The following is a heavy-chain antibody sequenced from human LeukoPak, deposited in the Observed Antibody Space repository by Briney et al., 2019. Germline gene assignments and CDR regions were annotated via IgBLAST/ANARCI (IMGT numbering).Heavy chain of an antibody. CDR2: ISSDGSKI. Sequence: GGSLRLSCAASGFIFSNYAMHWVRQAPGKGLEWVALISSDGSKIYYADSVKGRFTISRDNSRNTLYLQMNSLRAEDSAVYYCARGLHRRCSGGICYQPFDYWGQGTLVTASS. CDR3: ARGLHRRCSGGICYQPFDY. J-gene: IGHJ4*02. CDR1: GFIFSNYA. V-gene: IGHV3-30*04. D-gene: IGHD2-15*01.